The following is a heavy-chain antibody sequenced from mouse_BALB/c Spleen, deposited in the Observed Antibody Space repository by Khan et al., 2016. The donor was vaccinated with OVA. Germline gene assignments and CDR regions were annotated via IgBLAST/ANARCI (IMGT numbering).Heavy chain of an antibody. CDR1: GYRFTDSI. V-gene: IGHV1S136*01. D-gene: IGHD4-1*01. Sequence: VQLQQSGPELVKPGTSVRMSCKASGYRFTDSIIHWMKQKPGQGLDWIGYINPYNGATKDNEKFKGKATLTSDKSSNTAYLELSSLTSEDSAVFFCSRRNWQGYYLDYWSEGTAVRVSS. J-gene: IGHJ2*01. CDR2: INPYNGAT. CDR3: SRRNWQGYYLDY.